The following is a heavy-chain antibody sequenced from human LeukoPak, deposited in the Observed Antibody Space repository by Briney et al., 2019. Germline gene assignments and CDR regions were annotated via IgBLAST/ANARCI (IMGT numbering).Heavy chain of an antibody. J-gene: IGHJ3*02. D-gene: IGHD3-22*01. V-gene: IGHV3-21*01. CDR3: ARDQFYDSSGYPDAFGI. CDR2: ISSSSSYI. Sequence: GGSLRLSCAASGFTFSSYSMNWVRQAPGKGLEWVSSISSSSSYIYYADSVKGRFTISRDNAKDSLYLQMNSLRAEDTAVYYCARDQFYDSSGYPDAFGIWGQGTMVTVSS. CDR1: GFTFSSYS.